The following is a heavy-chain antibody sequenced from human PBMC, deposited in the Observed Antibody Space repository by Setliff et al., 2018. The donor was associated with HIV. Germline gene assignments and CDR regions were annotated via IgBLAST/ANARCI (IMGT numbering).Heavy chain of an antibody. Sequence: PGESLKISCKGSGYSFTNYWIGWVRQMPGKGLEWMGIIYPGDSDIQYSPSFQGQVTISADKSISTAYLQWSSLKASDTAMYYCARFPPMLSGSYVRGAFDIWGQGTMVTVSS. J-gene: IGHJ3*02. D-gene: IGHD1-26*01. CDR2: IYPGDSDI. CDR1: GYSFTNYW. CDR3: ARFPPMLSGSYVRGAFDI. V-gene: IGHV5-51*01.